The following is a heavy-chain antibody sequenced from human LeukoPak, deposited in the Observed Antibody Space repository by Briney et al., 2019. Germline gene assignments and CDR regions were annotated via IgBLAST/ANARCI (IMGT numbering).Heavy chain of an antibody. CDR1: GGTFSSYA. V-gene: IGHV1-69*05. CDR3: ARDGGQYSNPHRYNWFDP. CDR2: IIPIFGTA. J-gene: IGHJ5*02. D-gene: IGHD6-6*01. Sequence: ASGKVSCKASGGTFSSYAISWVRQAPGQGLEWMGGIIPIFGTANYAQKFQGRVTITTDESTSTAYMELSSLRSEDTAVYYCARDGGQYSNPHRYNWFDPWGQGTLVTVSS.